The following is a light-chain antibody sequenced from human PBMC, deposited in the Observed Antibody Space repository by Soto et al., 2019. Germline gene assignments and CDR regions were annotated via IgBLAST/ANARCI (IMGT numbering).Light chain of an antibody. V-gene: IGKV3-20*01. CDR3: QQYGSSPGT. Sequence: EIVLTQSPGTLSWSPGERATLSCRASQSVSSSYLAWYQQKLGQAPRLLIYGASSRATGIPDRFSGGGSGTDFTLTISRLEPEDFAVYYCQQYGSSPGTFGQGTKLEIK. J-gene: IGKJ2*01. CDR1: QSVSSSY. CDR2: GAS.